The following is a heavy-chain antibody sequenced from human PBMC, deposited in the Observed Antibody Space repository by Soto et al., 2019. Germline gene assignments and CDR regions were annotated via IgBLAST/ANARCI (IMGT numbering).Heavy chain of an antibody. CDR2: ILIHGGTT. CDR1: GFTFSSYG. V-gene: IGHV3-64D*06. D-gene: IGHD6-19*01. J-gene: IGHJ4*02. CDR3: VKDRSLAVADVYYLDY. Sequence: XGSLRLTFSASGFTFSSYGMHWVRQAPGKGLEFVSAILIHGGTTYYADSVRGRFTISRDNSKNTLFLQMSSLRADDTAVYYCVKDRSLAVADVYYLDYWGRGTLVTVSS.